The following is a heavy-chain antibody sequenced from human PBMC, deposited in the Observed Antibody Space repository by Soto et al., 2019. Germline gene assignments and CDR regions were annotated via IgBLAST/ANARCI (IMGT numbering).Heavy chain of an antibody. V-gene: IGHV3-30*18. Sequence: GGSLRLSCAASGFTFSSYVMHWVRQAPGKGLEWVAVISHVGSNQYYVDSVKGRFTISRDNSKNTLYLQMNTLRAEDTAVYYCAKADDIQTHFDYWGQGTLVTVSS. J-gene: IGHJ4*02. CDR2: ISHVGSNQ. CDR3: AKADDIQTHFDY. CDR1: GFTFSSYV. D-gene: IGHD3-9*01.